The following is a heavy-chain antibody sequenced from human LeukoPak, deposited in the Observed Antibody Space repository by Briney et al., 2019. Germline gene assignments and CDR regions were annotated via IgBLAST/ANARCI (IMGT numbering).Heavy chain of an antibody. CDR2: INPSGGST. Sequence: GASVKVSCKASGYTFTSYYMHWVRRAPGQGLEWMGIINPSGGSTSYAQKFPGRVTMTRDTSTSTVYMELSSLRSEDTAVYYCATDSIAARPPGYWGQGTLVTVSS. CDR3: ATDSIAARPPGY. CDR1: GYTFTSYY. D-gene: IGHD6-6*01. V-gene: IGHV1-46*01. J-gene: IGHJ4*02.